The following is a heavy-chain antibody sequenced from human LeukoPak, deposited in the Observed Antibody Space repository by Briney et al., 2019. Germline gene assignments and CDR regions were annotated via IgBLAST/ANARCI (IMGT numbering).Heavy chain of an antibody. CDR3: AKDPGKYSSSWYGSPDY. CDR2: ISYDGSNK. CDR1: GFTFSSYG. D-gene: IGHD6-13*01. V-gene: IGHV3-30*18. J-gene: IGHJ4*02. Sequence: GGSLRLSCAASGFTFSSYGMHWVRQAPGKGLEWVAVISYDGSNKYCADSVKGRFTISRDNSKNTLYLQMNSLRAEDTAVYYCAKDPGKYSSSWYGSPDYWGQGTLVTVSS.